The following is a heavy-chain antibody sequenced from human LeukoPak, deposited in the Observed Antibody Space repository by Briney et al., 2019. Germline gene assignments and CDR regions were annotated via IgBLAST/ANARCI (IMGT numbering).Heavy chain of an antibody. CDR3: ARGSCSSTSCYRGAWFDP. D-gene: IGHD2-2*01. CDR2: INPNRGGT. Sequence: ASVKVSCKASGYTFTGYYMHWVRQAPGQGLEWMGWINPNRGGTNYAQKFQGRVTMTRDTSISTAYMELSRLRSDDTAVYYCARGSCSSTSCYRGAWFDPWGQGTLVTVSS. J-gene: IGHJ5*02. V-gene: IGHV1-2*02. CDR1: GYTFTGYY.